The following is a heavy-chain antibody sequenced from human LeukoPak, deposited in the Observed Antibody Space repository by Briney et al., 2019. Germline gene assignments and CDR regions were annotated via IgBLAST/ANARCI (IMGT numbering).Heavy chain of an antibody. CDR2: IRSKANSYAT. Sequence: GGSLRLSCAASGFTFSGSAMHWVRQASGKGLEWVGRIRSKANSYATAYAASVKGRFTISRDDSKNTAYLQMNSLKTEDTAVYYCTRAGDYYDSRGLDYWGQGTLVTVSS. J-gene: IGHJ4*02. CDR1: GFTFSGSA. V-gene: IGHV3-73*01. D-gene: IGHD3-22*01. CDR3: TRAGDYYDSRGLDY.